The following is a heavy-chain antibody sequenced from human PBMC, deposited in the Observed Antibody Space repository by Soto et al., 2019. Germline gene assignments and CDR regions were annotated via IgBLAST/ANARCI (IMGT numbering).Heavy chain of an antibody. CDR1: GFTFSSYG. V-gene: IGHV3-30*18. D-gene: IGHD2-2*01. CDR2: ISYDGSNK. CDR3: AKDELLGYCSSTSCHPFDP. J-gene: IGHJ5*02. Sequence: GGSLRLSCAASGFTFSSYGMHWVRQAPGKGLEWVAVISYDGSNKYYADSVKGRFTISRDNSKNTLYLQMNSLRAEDTAVYYCAKDELLGYCSSTSCHPFDPWGQGTLVTVSS.